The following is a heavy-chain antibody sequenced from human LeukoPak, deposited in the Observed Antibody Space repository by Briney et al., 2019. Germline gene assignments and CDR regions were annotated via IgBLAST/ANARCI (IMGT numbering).Heavy chain of an antibody. J-gene: IGHJ6*04. CDR3: AELGITMIGGV. CDR2: ISSSGSTI. V-gene: IGHV3-48*03. D-gene: IGHD3-10*02. Sequence: GGSLRLSCAASGFTFSSYEMNWVRQAPGKGLEWVSYISSSGSTIYYADSVKGRFTISRDKDKNSLYLQMNSLRAEDTAVYYCAELGITMIGGVWGKGTTVTISS. CDR1: GFTFSSYE.